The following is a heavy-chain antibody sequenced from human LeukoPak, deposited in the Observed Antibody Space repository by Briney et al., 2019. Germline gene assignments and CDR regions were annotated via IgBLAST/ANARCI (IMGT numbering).Heavy chain of an antibody. CDR1: GGSISSGDYY. CDR2: IYYSGST. J-gene: IGHJ4*02. D-gene: IGHD5-18*01. Sequence: SQTLSLTCTVSGGSISSGDYYWSCIRQPPGKGLECIGYIYYSGSTYYNASLKSRATISVDTSKNQFSLKLSSVTAADTAVYYCARERGPPSWIPDYWGQGTLVTVSS. V-gene: IGHV4-30-4*01. CDR3: ARERGPPSWIPDY.